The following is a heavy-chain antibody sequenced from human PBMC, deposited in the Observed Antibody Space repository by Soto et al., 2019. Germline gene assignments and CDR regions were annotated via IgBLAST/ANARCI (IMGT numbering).Heavy chain of an antibody. V-gene: IGHV3-30*18. D-gene: IGHD3-22*01. CDR1: GFTFSSYG. CDR2: ISYDGSNK. Sequence: GGSLRLSCAASGFTFSSYGMHWVRQAPGKGLEWVAVISYDGSNKYYADSVKGRFTISRDNSKNTLYLQMNSLRAEDTAVYYCAKAIVEQRYYDSSGYYYYYYGMDVWGQGTTVTVSS. J-gene: IGHJ6*02. CDR3: AKAIVEQRYYDSSGYYYYYYGMDV.